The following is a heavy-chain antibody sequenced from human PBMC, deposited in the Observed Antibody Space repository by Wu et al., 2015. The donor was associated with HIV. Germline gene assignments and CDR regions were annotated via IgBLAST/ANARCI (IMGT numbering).Heavy chain of an antibody. V-gene: IGHV1-2*02. CDR3: ARDLAGIAAAGTGFDY. D-gene: IGHD6-13*01. CDR2: VNPNSGGT. J-gene: IGHJ4*02. Sequence: QVYLEQSGTEVKRPESSVKVSCKASGGNFLSYSFTWVRQAPGQGLEWMGGVNPNSGGTNYAQKFQGRVTMTRDTSISTAYMELSRLRSDDTAVYYCARDLAGIAAAGTGFDYWGQGTLVTVSS. CDR1: GGNFLSYS.